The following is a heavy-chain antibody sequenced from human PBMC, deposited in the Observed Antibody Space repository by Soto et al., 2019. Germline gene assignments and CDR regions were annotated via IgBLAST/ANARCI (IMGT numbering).Heavy chain of an antibody. D-gene: IGHD3-10*01. CDR2: INHSGST. V-gene: IGHV4-34*01. CDR3: ARGSKYYGSGSYYYYYMDV. Sequence: SETLSLTCAVYGGSFSGYYWSWIRQPPGKGLEWIGEINHSGSTNYNPSLKSRVTISVATSKNQFSLKLSSVTAADTAVYYCARGSKYYGSGSYYYYYMDVWGKGTTVTVSS. CDR1: GGSFSGYY. J-gene: IGHJ6*03.